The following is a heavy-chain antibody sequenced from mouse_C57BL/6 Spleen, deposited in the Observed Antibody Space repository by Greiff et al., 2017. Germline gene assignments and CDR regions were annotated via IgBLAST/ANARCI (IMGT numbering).Heavy chain of an antibody. D-gene: IGHD5-1-1*01. J-gene: IGHJ3*01. CDR1: GYTFTSYW. CDR2: IDPSDSDT. Sequence: QVQLQQPGAELVKPGASVKLSCKASGYTFTSYWMQWVKQRPGQGLEWIGEIDPSDSDTNYNQKFKGKATLTVDTSSSPAYMQLSSLTSEDSAVYYCAREINWGQGPLVTVSA. V-gene: IGHV1-50*01. CDR3: AREIN.